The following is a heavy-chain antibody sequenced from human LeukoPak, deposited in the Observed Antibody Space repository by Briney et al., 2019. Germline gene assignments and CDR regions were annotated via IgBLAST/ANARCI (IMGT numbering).Heavy chain of an antibody. CDR1: GYTFTSYY. CDR3: ARGLLGVSGV. CDR2: MNPNSGNT. J-gene: IGHJ6*02. V-gene: IGHV1-8*02. Sequence: ASVKVSCKASGYTFTSYYMHWVRQATGQGLEWMGWMNPNSGNTGYAQKFQGRVTMTRNTSINTAYMELSSLRSEDTAVYYCARGLLGVSGVWGQGTTVTVSS. D-gene: IGHD3-16*01.